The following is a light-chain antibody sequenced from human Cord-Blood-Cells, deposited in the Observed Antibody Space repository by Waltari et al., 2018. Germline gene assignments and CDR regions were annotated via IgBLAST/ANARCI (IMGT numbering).Light chain of an antibody. CDR2: EVS. CDR1: RSDVGGCNY. V-gene: IGLV2-14*01. J-gene: IGLJ1*01. Sequence: QAALPQPASVYGSPGESLAISCIGTRSDVGGCNYVSWYLQHPGKAPKLMIYEVSNRPSGVSNRFSGSKSGNTASLTISGLQAEDEADYYCSSYTSSSPYVFGTGTKVTVL. CDR3: SSYTSSSPYV.